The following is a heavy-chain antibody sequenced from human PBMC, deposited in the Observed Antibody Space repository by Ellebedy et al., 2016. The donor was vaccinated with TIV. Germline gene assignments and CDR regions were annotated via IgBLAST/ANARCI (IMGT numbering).Heavy chain of an antibody. Sequence: GGSLRLSCATSGFSFRSYWMSWVRQAPGKGLEWVANINQGGSERHYVDSVKGRFTISRDNAKNSLHLEMNSLRVEDTAVYYCATDGSYGDYLSPAHAFEIWGQGTKVTVSS. V-gene: IGHV3-7*01. J-gene: IGHJ3*02. D-gene: IGHD4-17*01. CDR3: ATDGSYGDYLSPAHAFEI. CDR1: GFSFRSYW. CDR2: INQGGSER.